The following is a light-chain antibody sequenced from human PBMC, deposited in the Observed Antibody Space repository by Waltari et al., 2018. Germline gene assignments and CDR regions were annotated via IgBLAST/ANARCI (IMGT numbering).Light chain of an antibody. CDR3: SSYTTRGTWV. CDR2: DVT. Sequence: QSALTQPASVSGSPGQSITLPCTGAFSYGGPYTSVSWYPHLPGEAPKLLIYDVTHRPSGVSDRLSGSKSGNTASLTISGLQPEDEADYFCSSYTTRGTWVFGGGTKLTVL. CDR1: FSYGGPYTS. J-gene: IGLJ3*02. V-gene: IGLV2-14*03.